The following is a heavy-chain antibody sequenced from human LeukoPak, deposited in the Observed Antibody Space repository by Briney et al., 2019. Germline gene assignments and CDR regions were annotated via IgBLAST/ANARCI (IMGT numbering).Heavy chain of an antibody. D-gene: IGHD3-22*01. CDR3: AKASIRNYYYDSSGYHYGSDLYYFDY. CDR1: GFTFSSYA. J-gene: IGHJ4*02. V-gene: IGHV3-23*01. Sequence: PGGSLRLSCAASGFTFSSYAMSWVRQAPGKGLEWVSAISGSGGSTYYADSVKGRFTISRDNSKNTLYLQMNSLRAEDTAVYYCAKASIRNYYYDSSGYHYGSDLYYFDYWGQGTLVTVSS. CDR2: ISGSGGST.